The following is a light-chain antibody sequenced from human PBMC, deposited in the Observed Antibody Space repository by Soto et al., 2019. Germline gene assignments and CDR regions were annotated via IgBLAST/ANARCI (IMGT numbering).Light chain of an antibody. V-gene: IGKV1-5*01. CDR3: QQYYSFPQT. CDR2: AAS. J-gene: IGKJ1*01. CDR1: QSISSW. Sequence: DIQMAQSPSTLSASVGDRVTITCRASQSISSWLAWYQQKPGKAPKLLIYAASTLQSGVPSRFSGSGSGTDFTLTISCLQSEDFATYYCQQYYSFPQTFGQGTKVDIK.